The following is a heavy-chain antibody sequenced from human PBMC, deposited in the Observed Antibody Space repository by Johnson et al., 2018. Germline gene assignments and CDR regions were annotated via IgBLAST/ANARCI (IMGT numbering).Heavy chain of an antibody. CDR1: GGSISSYY. D-gene: IGHD6-19*01. CDR3: ARDGYISGWYAAAGPEYFQH. Sequence: QVQLQESGPGLVKPSETLSLTCTVSGGSISSYYWSWIRQPPGKGLEWIGYIYYSGSTNYNPSLKSRVTISVDTSKNQFSLKLSSVTAADTAVYYCARDGYISGWYAAAGPEYFQHWGQGTLVTVSS. V-gene: IGHV4-59*01. CDR2: IYYSGST. J-gene: IGHJ1*01.